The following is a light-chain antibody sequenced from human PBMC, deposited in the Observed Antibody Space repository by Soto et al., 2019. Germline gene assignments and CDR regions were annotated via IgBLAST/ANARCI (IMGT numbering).Light chain of an antibody. J-gene: IGKJ1*01. CDR3: QHYNSYSEA. CDR1: QTISSW. Sequence: DIQMTQSPSTLSGSVGDRVTITCRASQTISSWLAWYQQKPGKAPKLLIYKASTLKSGVPSRFSGSGSGTEFTLTISGLQPDDFATYYCQHYNSYSEAFGQGTKVYIK. CDR2: KAS. V-gene: IGKV1-5*03.